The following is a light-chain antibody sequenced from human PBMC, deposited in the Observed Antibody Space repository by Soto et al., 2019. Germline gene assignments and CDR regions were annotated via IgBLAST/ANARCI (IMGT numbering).Light chain of an antibody. V-gene: IGKV2-28*01. CDR1: QSLLQSNGNNH. J-gene: IGKJ5*01. Sequence: DIVLAQCPLSLPVTPGEPASISCRSSQSLLQSNGNNHVDWYLQRPGQSPQLLLYLASSRASGVPDRFSGSGSGTEFSLEISRVEAEDVGVYYCLQAAQSPLTFGQGTRLEIK. CDR3: LQAAQSPLT. CDR2: LAS.